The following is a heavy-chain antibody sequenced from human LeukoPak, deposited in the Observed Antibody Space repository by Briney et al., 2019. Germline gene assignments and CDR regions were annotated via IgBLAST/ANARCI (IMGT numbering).Heavy chain of an antibody. J-gene: IGHJ3*02. CDR2: AIPMLGIP. CDR1: GGTFSSYT. V-gene: IGHV1-69*04. CDR3: ARDSQGGSYFDAFHI. Sequence: GSSVKVSCKASGGTFSSYTFSWVRQAPGQGLEWMGRAIPMLGIPNYTQKFQGRVTIPADKSPCKDHMELSSLKSEDTAVYYCARDSQGGSYFDAFHIWGQGTMVTVSS. D-gene: IGHD1-26*01.